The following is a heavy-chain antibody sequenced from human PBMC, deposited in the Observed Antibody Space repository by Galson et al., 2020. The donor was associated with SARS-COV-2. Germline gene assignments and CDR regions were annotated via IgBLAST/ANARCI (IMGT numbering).Heavy chain of an antibody. CDR3: ARTYSSGWYGDSAFDI. D-gene: IGHD6-19*01. V-gene: IGHV3-30*04. Sequence: GGSLRLSCAASGFTFSSYAMHWVRQAPGKGLEWVAVISYDGSNKYYADSVKGRFTISRDNSKNTLYLQMNSLRAEDTAVYYCARTYSSGWYGDSAFDIWGQGTMVTVSS. CDR1: GFTFSSYA. J-gene: IGHJ3*02. CDR2: ISYDGSNK.